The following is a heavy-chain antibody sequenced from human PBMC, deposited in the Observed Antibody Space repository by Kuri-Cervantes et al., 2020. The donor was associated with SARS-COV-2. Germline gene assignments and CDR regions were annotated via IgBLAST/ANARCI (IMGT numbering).Heavy chain of an antibody. D-gene: IGHD2-21*02. Sequence: SVKVSFKASGGTFSSYAISWVRQAPGQGLEWMGRIIPIFGIANYAQKFQGRVTITAGKSTSTAYMELSSLRSEDTAVYYCARRVVVTAILDDAFDIWGQGTMVTVSS. CDR1: GGTFSSYA. CDR3: ARRVVVTAILDDAFDI. V-gene: IGHV1-69*04. CDR2: IIPIFGIA. J-gene: IGHJ3*02.